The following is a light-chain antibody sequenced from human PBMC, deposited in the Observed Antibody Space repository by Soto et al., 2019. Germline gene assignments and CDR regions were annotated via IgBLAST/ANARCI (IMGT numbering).Light chain of an antibody. CDR3: QQYNRYPYS. CDR2: DAS. V-gene: IGKV1-5*01. J-gene: IGKJ2*03. Sequence: DLQMTQSPSTLSASVGDRVTITCRASQNINSWLAWYQQKPGKAPKLLIYDASSLESGVPSRFSGSGSGTDFTLTISSLQPDDFASYYCQQYNRYPYSFGQGTKLEIK. CDR1: QNINSW.